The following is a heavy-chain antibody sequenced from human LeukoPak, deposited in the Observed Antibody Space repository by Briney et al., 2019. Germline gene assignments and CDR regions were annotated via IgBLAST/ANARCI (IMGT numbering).Heavy chain of an antibody. Sequence: PGGCLRLSCAASGFTFSSYDMHWVRQDKGKGLEWVSAISTAGDPYYLGSVKGRFTISRENAKNSFYLQMNSLRAGDTAVYYCAGQARPGSAEGAFDIWGQGTMVTVS. CDR1: GFTFSSYD. CDR2: ISTAGDP. CDR3: AGQARPGSAEGAFDI. V-gene: IGHV3-13*05. J-gene: IGHJ3*02. D-gene: IGHD2-2*01.